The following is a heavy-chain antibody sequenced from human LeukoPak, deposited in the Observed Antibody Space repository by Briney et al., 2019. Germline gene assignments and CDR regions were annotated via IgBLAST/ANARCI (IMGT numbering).Heavy chain of an antibody. CDR3: ARDVPYSSNKNLNYYYGMDV. Sequence: PSQTLSLTCTVSGGSISSGGYYWSWIRQHPGKGLEWIGYIYYSGSTYYNPSLKSRVTISVDTSKNQFSLKLSSVTAADTAVYYCARDVPYSSNKNLNYYYGMDVWGQGTTVTVSS. J-gene: IGHJ6*02. D-gene: IGHD6-13*01. V-gene: IGHV4-31*03. CDR1: GGSISSGGYY. CDR2: IYYSGST.